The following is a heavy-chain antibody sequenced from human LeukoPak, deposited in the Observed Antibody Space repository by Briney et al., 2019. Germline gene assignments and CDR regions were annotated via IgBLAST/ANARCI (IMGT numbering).Heavy chain of an antibody. CDR3: VKGTAKAAVFYGMDV. CDR1: GFTFSSYA. CDR2: ISSNGGST. D-gene: IGHD2-8*02. V-gene: IGHV3-64D*09. J-gene: IGHJ6*02. Sequence: GGSLRLSCSASGFTFSSYAMHWVRQAPGKGLEYVSAISSNGGSTYYADSVKGRFTISRDNSKNTLYLQMSSLRAEDTAVYYCVKGTAKAAVFYGMDVWGQGTTVTVSS.